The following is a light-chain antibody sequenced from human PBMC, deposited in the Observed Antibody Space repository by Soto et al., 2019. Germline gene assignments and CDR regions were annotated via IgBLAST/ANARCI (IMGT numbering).Light chain of an antibody. J-gene: IGLJ3*02. Sequence: QSAPIQPASVSGSPGQSITIPCTGSSSDVGIFNLVSWYQQYPGKAPKLVLYEVSKWPSGISHRFSGSKSGNTASLTISGLQAEDEADYYCCSYAGSRTWVFGGGTKLTVL. CDR3: CSYAGSRTWV. CDR1: SSDVGIFNL. V-gene: IGLV2-23*02. CDR2: EVS.